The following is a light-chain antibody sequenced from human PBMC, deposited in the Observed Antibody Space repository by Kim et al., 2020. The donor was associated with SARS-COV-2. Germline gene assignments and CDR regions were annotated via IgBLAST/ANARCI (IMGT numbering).Light chain of an antibody. CDR2: EVS. V-gene: IGLV2-18*02. J-gene: IGLJ2*01. Sequence: QSALTQPPSVSGSPGQSVTISCTGTSSDVGSYNRVSWYQQPPGTAPKLMIYEVSNRPSGVPDRFPGSKSGNTASLTISGLQAEDEADYYCSSYTSSSTVVFGGGTQLTVL. CDR3: SSYTSSSTVV. CDR1: SSDVGSYNR.